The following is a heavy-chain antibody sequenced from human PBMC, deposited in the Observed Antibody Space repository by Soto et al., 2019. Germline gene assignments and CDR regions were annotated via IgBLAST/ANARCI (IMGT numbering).Heavy chain of an antibody. J-gene: IGHJ6*02. CDR2: INHSGST. D-gene: IGHD5-18*01. Sequence: SETLSLTCAVYGGSFSGYYWSWIRQPPGKGLEWIGEINHSGSTNYNPSLKSRVTISVDTSKNQFSLKLSSVTAADTAVYYCARFLLWLGYYGMDVWGQGTTVTV. CDR3: ARFLLWLGYYGMDV. CDR1: GGSFSGYY. V-gene: IGHV4-34*01.